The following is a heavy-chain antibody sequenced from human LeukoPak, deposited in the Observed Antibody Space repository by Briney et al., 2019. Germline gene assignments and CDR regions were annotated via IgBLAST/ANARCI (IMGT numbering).Heavy chain of an antibody. CDR3: AREPVDVDYFDP. V-gene: IGHV1-69*04. CDR2: IIPIIGIT. J-gene: IGHJ5*02. D-gene: IGHD3/OR15-3a*01. Sequence: SVTVSCKASGGTFSSYGISWVRQAPGQGLEWMGRIIPIIGITNYAQKFQGRVTFTADKLTSTAFMELSSLRSDDTAVFYCAREPVDVDYFDPWGQGTLVTVSS. CDR1: GGTFSSYG.